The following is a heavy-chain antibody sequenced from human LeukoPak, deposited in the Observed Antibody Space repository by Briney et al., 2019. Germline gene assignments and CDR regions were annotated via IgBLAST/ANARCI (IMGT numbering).Heavy chain of an antibody. J-gene: IGHJ4*02. Sequence: ASVKVSCKASGYTFTSYYMHWVRQAPGQGLEWMGGFDPEDGETIYAQKFQGRVTMTEDTSTDTAYMELSSLRSEDTAVYYCATDGMVRGVNGDYWGQGTLVTVSS. CDR1: GYTFTSYY. CDR2: FDPEDGET. D-gene: IGHD3-10*01. V-gene: IGHV1-24*01. CDR3: ATDGMVRGVNGDY.